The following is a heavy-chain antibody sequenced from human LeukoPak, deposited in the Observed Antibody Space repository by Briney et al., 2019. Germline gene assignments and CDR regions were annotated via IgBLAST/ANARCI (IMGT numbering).Heavy chain of an antibody. J-gene: IGHJ4*02. CDR2: ISGSGFST. D-gene: IGHD3-22*01. Sequence: PGGSLRLSCAASGFTFSSYAMSWVRQAPGKGLEWVSGISGSGFSTYYAASVKGRFTISRDNSKNTLYLQMNSLRAEDTAVYYCAKKAYYYDSSGYSGYYFDYWGQGTLVTVSS. CDR3: AKKAYYYDSSGYSGYYFDY. V-gene: IGHV3-23*01. CDR1: GFTFSSYA.